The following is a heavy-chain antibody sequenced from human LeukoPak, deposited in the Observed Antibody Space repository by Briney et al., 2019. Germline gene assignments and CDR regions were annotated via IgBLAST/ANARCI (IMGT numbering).Heavy chain of an antibody. CDR1: LYTFSDYD. J-gene: IGHJ3*01. V-gene: IGHV3-11*05. D-gene: IGHD2-2*01. CDR3: TIDVWYYLYAAIARTPGIFAS. Sequence: PGGSLRPTFVPSLYTFSDYDTSGIRQAPGKGLEWVSYISSSSSYTNYADSVKGRFTISRKNAKNSLYLQMNSLRAEERAVYCCTIDVWYYLYAAIARTPGIFASWGQGTLVTVSS. CDR2: ISSSSSYT.